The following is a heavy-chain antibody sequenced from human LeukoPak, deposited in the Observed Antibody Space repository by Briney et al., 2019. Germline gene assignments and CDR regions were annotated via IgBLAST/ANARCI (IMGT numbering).Heavy chain of an antibody. V-gene: IGHV4-59*01. D-gene: IGHD3-10*01. CDR2: IYYSGST. CDR1: GGSINDY. Sequence: SEPLSLTCTVSGGSINDYWSWIRQPPGKGLEWIGYIYYSGSTNYNPSLKSRVTMSVDTSKNQFSLKLNSVTAADTAVYYCARRYASADLDAFNIWGQGTMVTVSS. J-gene: IGHJ3*02. CDR3: ARRYASADLDAFNI.